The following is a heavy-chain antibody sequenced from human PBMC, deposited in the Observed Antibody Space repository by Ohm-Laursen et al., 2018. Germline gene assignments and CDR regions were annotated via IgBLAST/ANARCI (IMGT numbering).Heavy chain of an antibody. CDR3: ARDIDWVAFDY. CDR1: GFPFSGYS. J-gene: IGHJ4*02. D-gene: IGHD3-9*01. CDR2: ISSSSSYI. Sequence: SLRLSCTASGFPFSGYSMNWVRQTPGKGLEWVSSISSSSSYIYYADSVKGRFTISRDNSRNTLDLQMNSLRVEDTALYYCARDIDWVAFDYWGQGTLVTVSS. V-gene: IGHV3-21*03.